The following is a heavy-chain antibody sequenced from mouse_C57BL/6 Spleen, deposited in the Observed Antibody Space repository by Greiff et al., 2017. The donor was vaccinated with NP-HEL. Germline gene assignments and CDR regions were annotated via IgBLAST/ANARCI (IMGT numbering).Heavy chain of an antibody. Sequence: EVQLVESGEGLVKPGGSLKLSCAASGFTFSSYAMSWVRQTPEQRLEWVAYISSGGDYIYYADTVKGRFTISRDNARNTLYLQMSSLKSEDTAMYYCTRIGYDYDDYAMDYWGQGTSVTVSS. J-gene: IGHJ4*01. CDR1: GFTFSSYA. D-gene: IGHD2-4*01. CDR3: TRIGYDYDDYAMDY. CDR2: ISSGGDYI. V-gene: IGHV5-9-1*02.